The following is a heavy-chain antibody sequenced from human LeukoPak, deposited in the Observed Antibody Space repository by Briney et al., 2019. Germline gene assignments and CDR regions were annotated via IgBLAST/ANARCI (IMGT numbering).Heavy chain of an antibody. J-gene: IGHJ4*02. CDR3: ARSREPGRDGDY. D-gene: IGHD5-24*01. Sequence: GGSLRLSCAASGFTFSSYWMHWVRQVPGKGLVWVSRISSDGSSTAYADSVKGRFTLSRDNAKNTVYLQMNNLRADDTAVYYCARSREPGRDGDYWGQEALVTVSS. CDR1: GFTFSSYW. CDR2: ISSDGSST. V-gene: IGHV3-74*01.